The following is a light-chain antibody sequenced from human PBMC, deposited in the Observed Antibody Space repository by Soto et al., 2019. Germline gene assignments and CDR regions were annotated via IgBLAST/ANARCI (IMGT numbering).Light chain of an antibody. J-gene: IGKJ3*01. CDR2: AAS. V-gene: IGKV1-27*01. CDR3: QKYFSVPFT. Sequence: DIQMTQSPSSLSASAGDRVTITCRASQGIRNNLAWYQQKPGEVPKLLIYAASTLKSRVPSRFSGSGSGTDFTLTINSLQPEDVATFYCQKYFSVPFTCGPGTKVVIK. CDR1: QGIRNN.